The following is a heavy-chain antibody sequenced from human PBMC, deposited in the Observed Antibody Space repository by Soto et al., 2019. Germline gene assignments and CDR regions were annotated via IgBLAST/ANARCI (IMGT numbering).Heavy chain of an antibody. Sequence: EVQLLESGGGLVQPGGSLRLSCAASGFTFSSYAMSWVRQAPGKGLEWVSAISGGGGSTYYADSVKGRFTISRDNSKNTLYLQMNSLRAEDTAVYYCAKASSAQNYYYGMDVWGQGTTVTVSS. CDR3: AKASSAQNYYYGMDV. J-gene: IGHJ6*02. V-gene: IGHV3-23*01. CDR2: ISGGGGST. CDR1: GFTFSSYA.